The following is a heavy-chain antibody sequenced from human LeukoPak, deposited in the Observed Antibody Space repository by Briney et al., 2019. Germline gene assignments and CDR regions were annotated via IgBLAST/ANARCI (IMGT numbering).Heavy chain of an antibody. V-gene: IGHV4-4*02. J-gene: IGHJ6*02. CDR3: ARDQEVVVVPAAPDYYGMDV. Sequence: SETLSLTCAVSGGSISSSNWWSWVRQPPGKGLEWIGEIYHSGSTNYNPSLKSRVTISVDKSKNQFSLKLSSVTAADTAVYYCARDQEVVVVPAAPDYYGMDVWGQGTTVTVSS. D-gene: IGHD2-2*01. CDR1: GGSISSSNW. CDR2: IYHSGST.